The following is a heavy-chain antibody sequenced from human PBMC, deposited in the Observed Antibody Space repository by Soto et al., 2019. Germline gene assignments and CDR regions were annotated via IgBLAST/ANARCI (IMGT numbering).Heavy chain of an antibody. CDR1: GYTFTGYY. J-gene: IGHJ6*02. CDR3: ARDAGTYYYDSSGFYGMDV. D-gene: IGHD3-22*01. CDR2: IKPNSGGT. V-gene: IGHV1-2*04. Sequence: QVQLVQSGAEVKKPGASVKVSCKASGYTFTGYYMHWVRQAPGQGLEWMGWIKPNSGGTNYEQKFQGWVTMTRETSISTAYMELSRLRSDDTAVYYCARDAGTYYYDSSGFYGMDVWGQGPTVTVSS.